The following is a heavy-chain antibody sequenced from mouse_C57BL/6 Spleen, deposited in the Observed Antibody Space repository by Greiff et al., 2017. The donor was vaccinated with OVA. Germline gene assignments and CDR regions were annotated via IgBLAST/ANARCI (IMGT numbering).Heavy chain of an antibody. D-gene: IGHD2-4*01. CDR2: IYPGDGAT. Sequence: QVQLKQSGAELVKPGASVKIPCTASGYAFSSYWMNWVKQRPGKGLEWIGQIYPGDGATNYNGKFKGKATLSADKSASTAYMQLSSLTSEDSAVYFCARGDYDYAFFAYWGQGTLVTVSA. CDR3: ARGDYDYAFFAY. J-gene: IGHJ3*01. V-gene: IGHV1-80*01. CDR1: GYAFSSYW.